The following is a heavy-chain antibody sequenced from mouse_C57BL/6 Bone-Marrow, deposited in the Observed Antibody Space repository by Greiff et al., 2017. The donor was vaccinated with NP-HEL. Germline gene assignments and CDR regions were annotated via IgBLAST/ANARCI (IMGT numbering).Heavy chain of an antibody. Sequence: VQLQQSGPELVKPGASVKISCKASGYSFTSYYIHWVKQRPGQGLEWIGWIYPGSGNTKYNEKFKGKATLTADTSSSTAYMQLSSLTSEDSAVYYCGTGAWFAYWGQGTLVTVSA. V-gene: IGHV1-66*01. D-gene: IGHD4-1*01. CDR2: IYPGSGNT. CDR3: GTGAWFAY. CDR1: GYSFTSYY. J-gene: IGHJ3*01.